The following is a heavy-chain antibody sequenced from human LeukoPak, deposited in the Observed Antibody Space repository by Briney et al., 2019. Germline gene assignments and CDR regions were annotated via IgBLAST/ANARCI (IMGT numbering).Heavy chain of an antibody. J-gene: IGHJ4*02. CDR2: ISGGSAI. CDR3: ARTPDGYNRLDY. Sequence: GGSLRLSCAASGFTFSDYYMSWIRQAPGKGLEWVSYISGGSAIWYADSVKGRFTISRDNAKNSLYLQMNRLRAEDTAVYYCARTPDGYNRLDYWGQGTLVTVSP. CDR1: GFTFSDYY. D-gene: IGHD5-24*01. V-gene: IGHV3-11*01.